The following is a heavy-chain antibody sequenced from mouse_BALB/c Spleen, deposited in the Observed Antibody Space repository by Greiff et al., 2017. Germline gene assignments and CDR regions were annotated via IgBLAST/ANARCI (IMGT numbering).Heavy chain of an antibody. CDR1: GFSLTSYG. D-gene: IGHD1-1*01. V-gene: IGHV2-9*02. CDR3: ARNYYGSTYAMDY. J-gene: IGHJ4*01. Sequence: QVQLKQSGPGLVAPSQSLSITCTVSGFSLTSYGVHWVRQPPGKGLEWLGVIWAGGSTNYNSALMSRLSISKDNSKSQVFLKMNSLQTDDTAMYYCARNYYGSTYAMDYWGQGTSVTVSS. CDR2: IWAGGST.